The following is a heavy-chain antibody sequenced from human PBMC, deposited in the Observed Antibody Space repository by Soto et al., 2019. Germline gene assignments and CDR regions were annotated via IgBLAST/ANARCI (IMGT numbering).Heavy chain of an antibody. Sequence: QVQLVQSGAEVKKPGSSVKVSCKASGGTFSSYAISWVRQAPGQGLEWMGWISAYNGNTNYAQKLQGRVTMTTDTSTSTAYMELRSLRSDDTAVYYCAREVSGSGWYADNWFDPWGQGTLVTVSS. V-gene: IGHV1-18*01. J-gene: IGHJ5*02. CDR2: ISAYNGNT. D-gene: IGHD6-19*01. CDR1: GGTFSSYA. CDR3: AREVSGSGWYADNWFDP.